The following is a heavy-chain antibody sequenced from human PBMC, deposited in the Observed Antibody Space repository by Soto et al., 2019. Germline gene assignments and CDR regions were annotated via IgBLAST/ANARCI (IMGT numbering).Heavy chain of an antibody. CDR2: IYHSGST. J-gene: IGHJ5*02. CDR3: ARDPIALNYYGSGSYVNRRNWFDQ. CDR1: GGSISSSNW. V-gene: IGHV4-4*02. D-gene: IGHD3-10*01. Sequence: SETLSLTCAVSGGSISSSNWWSWVRQPPGKGLEWIGEIYHSGSTNYNPSLKSRVTISVDKSKNPFSLKLSSVTAADTAVYYCARDPIALNYYGSGSYVNRRNWFDQSGQGTLX.